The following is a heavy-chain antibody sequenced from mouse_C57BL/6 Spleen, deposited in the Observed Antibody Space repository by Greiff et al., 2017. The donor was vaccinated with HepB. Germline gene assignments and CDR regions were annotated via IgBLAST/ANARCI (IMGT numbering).Heavy chain of an antibody. CDR3: ASLWLPWYFYL. CDR1: GYTFTSYW. CDR2: IYPSDSET. J-gene: IGHJ1*03. Sequence: QVQLQQSGAELVRPGYSVKLSCKASGYTFTSYWMDWVKQRPGQGLEWIGNIYPSDSETHYNQKFKDKATLTVDKSSSTAYMQLSSLTSEDSAVYYCASLWLPWYFYLSFTGTTVTVSS. V-gene: IGHV1-61*01. D-gene: IGHD2-2*01.